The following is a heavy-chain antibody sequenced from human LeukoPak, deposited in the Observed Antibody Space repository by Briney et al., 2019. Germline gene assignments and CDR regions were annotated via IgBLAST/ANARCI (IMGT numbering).Heavy chain of an antibody. V-gene: IGHV3-21*01. CDR2: ISSSSSYI. D-gene: IGHD1-26*01. Sequence: PGGSLRLSRAASGFTFSSYSMNWVRQAPGKGLEWVSSISSSSSYIYYADSVKGRFTISRDNAKNSLYLQMNSLRAEDTAVYYCAREVVGATDFDYWGQGTLVTVSS. CDR3: AREVVGATDFDY. J-gene: IGHJ4*02. CDR1: GFTFSSYS.